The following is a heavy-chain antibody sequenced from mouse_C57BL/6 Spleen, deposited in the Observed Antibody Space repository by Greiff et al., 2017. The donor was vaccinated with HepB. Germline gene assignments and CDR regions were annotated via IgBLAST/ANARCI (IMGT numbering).Heavy chain of an antibody. Sequence: EVQLQQSGPELVKPGASVKIPCKASGYTFTDYNMDWVKQSHGKSLEWIGDINPNNGGTIYNQKFKGKATLTVDKSSSTAYMEIRSLTSEDTAGDYCARPLYDEGYFDYWGQATTLTVSS. V-gene: IGHV1-18*01. D-gene: IGHD2-12*01. CDR3: ARPLYDEGYFDY. CDR2: INPNNGGT. J-gene: IGHJ2*01. CDR1: GYTFTDYN.